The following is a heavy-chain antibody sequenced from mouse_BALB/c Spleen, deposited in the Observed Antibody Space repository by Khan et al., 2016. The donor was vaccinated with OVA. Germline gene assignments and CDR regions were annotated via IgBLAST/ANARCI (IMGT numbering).Heavy chain of an antibody. V-gene: IGHV3-2*02. J-gene: IGHJ2*01. D-gene: IGHD2-4*01. Sequence: EVQLQESGPGLVKPSQSLSLTCTVTGYSITSGYAWNWIRQFPGNKLEWMGYISYSGVTSYNPSLKSRISITRDTSKNQFFLQLNSVTTEDTATYDCARGNYDGYYFDYGGQGTTLTVSS. CDR3: ARGNYDGYYFDY. CDR1: GYSITSGYA. CDR2: ISYSGVT.